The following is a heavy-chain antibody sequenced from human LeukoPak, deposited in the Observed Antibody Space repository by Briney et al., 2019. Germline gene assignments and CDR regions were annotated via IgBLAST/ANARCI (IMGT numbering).Heavy chain of an antibody. CDR3: ARGSGLLWFGELFGY. CDR2: IYYSGST. Sequence: PSETLSLTCTVSGGSISSHYWSWIRQPPGKGLEWIGYIYYSGSTNYNPSLKSRVTISVDTSKNQFSLKLSSVTAADTAVYYRARGSGLLWFGELFGYWGQGTLVTVSS. J-gene: IGHJ4*02. CDR1: GGSISSHY. V-gene: IGHV4-59*11. D-gene: IGHD3-10*01.